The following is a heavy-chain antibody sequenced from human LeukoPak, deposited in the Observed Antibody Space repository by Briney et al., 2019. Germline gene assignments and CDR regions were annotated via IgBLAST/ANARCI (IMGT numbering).Heavy chain of an antibody. CDR1: IDSFSNYH. CDR2: VNESGGT. V-gene: IGHV4-34*01. D-gene: IGHD1-26*01. J-gene: IGHJ5*02. CDR3: VRGQGATVPQVGKNWFDP. Sequence: PSETLSLTCAVYIDSFSNYHWKWIRQTPAKGMEWIGEVNESGGTNISPSLRSRVILSVDTSKNQFSLKLISVTVADTAIYYCVRGQGATVPQVGKNWFDPWGQGTRVTVSS.